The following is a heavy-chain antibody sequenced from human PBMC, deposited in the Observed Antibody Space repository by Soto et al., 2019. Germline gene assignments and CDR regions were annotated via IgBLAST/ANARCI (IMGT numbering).Heavy chain of an antibody. V-gene: IGHV1-18*01. CDR1: GYTFSSYG. Sequence: QVQLVQSGAEVKKPGASVKVSCKTAGYTFSSYGISWVRQAPGQGLEGMGWISTYKGDTHYVQNLQGRVTLTTDTSTSTAYMELRSLSSDDTAVYYCARAYGDYDFDYWGQGTLVTVSS. CDR3: ARAYGDYDFDY. CDR2: ISTYKGDT. D-gene: IGHD4-17*01. J-gene: IGHJ4*02.